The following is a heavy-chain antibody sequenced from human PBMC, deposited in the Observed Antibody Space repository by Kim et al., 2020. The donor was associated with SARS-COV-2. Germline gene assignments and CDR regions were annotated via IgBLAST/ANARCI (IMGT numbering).Heavy chain of an antibody. Sequence: GGSLRLSCVASGFTFSNYAMNWVRQAPGKGLEWVSAILRSGDKTFYADSVKGRFTISRDNSKNTLYLQMSGLRAEDTAVYYCAKRTYGDFGYWGQGTLVTVSS. J-gene: IGHJ4*02. CDR2: ILRSGDKT. CDR3: AKRTYGDFGY. V-gene: IGHV3-23*01. D-gene: IGHD4-17*01. CDR1: GFTFSNYA.